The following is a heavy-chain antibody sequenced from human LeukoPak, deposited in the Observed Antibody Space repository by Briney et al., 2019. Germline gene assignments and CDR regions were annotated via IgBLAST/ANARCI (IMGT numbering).Heavy chain of an antibody. Sequence: SETLSLTCTVSGGSISSYYWSWIRQPAGKGLEWIGYIYYSGSTNYNPSLKSRVTISVDTSKNQFSLKLSSVTAADTAVYYCAVGGGYLDQYGNDYWGQGTLVTVSS. V-gene: IGHV4-59*08. J-gene: IGHJ4*02. CDR2: IYYSGST. D-gene: IGHD3-16*01. CDR3: AVGGGYLDQYGNDY. CDR1: GGSISSYY.